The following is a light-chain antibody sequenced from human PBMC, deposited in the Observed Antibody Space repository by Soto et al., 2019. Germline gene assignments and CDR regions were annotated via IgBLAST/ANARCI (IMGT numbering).Light chain of an antibody. J-gene: IGKJ4*01. CDR1: QSVSIN. V-gene: IGKV3D-15*01. CDR3: QQYNNWHPLT. CDR2: DAS. Sequence: EIVMTQSPATVSVSPGERVTLSCRASQSVSINLAWYQQKPGQAPRLLIYDASTRATGIPARFSGSGSGTEFTLTISSLQSKDFAVYYCQQYNNWHPLTFGGGTKVDIK.